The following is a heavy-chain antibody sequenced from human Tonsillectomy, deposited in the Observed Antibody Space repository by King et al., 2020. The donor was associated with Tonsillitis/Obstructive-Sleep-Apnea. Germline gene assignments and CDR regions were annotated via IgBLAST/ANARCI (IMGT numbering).Heavy chain of an antibody. Sequence: QLVQSGAEVKKPGASVKVSCKASGYTFTNYGISWVRQAPGQGLEWMGWISAYSANTNYAQKLQGRVTMTTDTSTSTAYMELRSLRSDDTAVYYCARDYCSTTSCYARYFDYWGQGTLVTVSS. CDR2: ISAYSANT. CDR1: GYTFTNYG. CDR3: ARDYCSTTSCYARYFDY. J-gene: IGHJ4*02. D-gene: IGHD2-2*01. V-gene: IGHV1-18*01.